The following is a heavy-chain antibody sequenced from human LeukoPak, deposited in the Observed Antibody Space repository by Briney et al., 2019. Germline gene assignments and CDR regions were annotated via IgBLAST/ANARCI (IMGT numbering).Heavy chain of an antibody. CDR1: GGSISSSSYY. D-gene: IGHD5-18*01. Sequence: PSETLSLTCTVSGGSISSSSYYWGWIRQPPGKGLEWIGSIYYSGSTYYNPSLKSRVTISVDTSKNQFSLKLSSVTAADTAVYYCARRIQVPPSGDLGSFDYWGQGTLVTVSS. CDR2: IYYSGST. CDR3: ARRIQVPPSGDLGSFDY. J-gene: IGHJ4*02. V-gene: IGHV4-39*01.